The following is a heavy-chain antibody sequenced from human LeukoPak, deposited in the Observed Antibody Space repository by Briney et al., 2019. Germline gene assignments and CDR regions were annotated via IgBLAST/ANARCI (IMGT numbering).Heavy chain of an antibody. D-gene: IGHD2-21*01. J-gene: IGHJ4*02. CDR2: TYYRSKWYN. CDR1: GDSVPSNSAA. Sequence: SQTLSLTCAISGDSVPSNSAAWNWIRQSPSRGLEWLGRTYYRSKWYNDYAVSVKSRITINPDTSKNQFSLQLNSVTPEDTAVYYCARVGISPPRTSYYFDYWGQGTLVTVSS. CDR3: ARVGISPPRTSYYFDY. V-gene: IGHV6-1*01.